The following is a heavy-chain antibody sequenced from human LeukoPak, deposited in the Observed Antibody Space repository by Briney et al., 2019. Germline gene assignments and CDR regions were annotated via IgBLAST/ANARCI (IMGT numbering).Heavy chain of an antibody. CDR3: ATTGGYSYGTFDY. V-gene: IGHV4-59*08. Sequence: SETLSLTCTVSGDSISTSYWSWIRQAPGKGLQWIGYISNGGSTNYNPSLTSRVTISVDTSKDQFSLKLTSVTAADTASYYCATTGGYSYGTFDYWGQGIPVTVSS. D-gene: IGHD5-18*01. CDR2: ISNGGST. J-gene: IGHJ4*02. CDR1: GDSISTSY.